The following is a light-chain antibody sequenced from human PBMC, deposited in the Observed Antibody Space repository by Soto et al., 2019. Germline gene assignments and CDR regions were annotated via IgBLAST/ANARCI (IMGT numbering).Light chain of an antibody. J-gene: IGKJ1*01. CDR3: QQYYSYPWT. CDR2: AAS. CDR1: QGISSY. Sequence: AIRMTQSPSSLSASTGDRVTITCRASQGISSYLAWYQQKPVKAPKLLIYAASTLQSVVPSRFSGSGSGTDFTLTISCLQSEDFATYYCQQYYSYPWTFGQGTKVEIK. V-gene: IGKV1-8*01.